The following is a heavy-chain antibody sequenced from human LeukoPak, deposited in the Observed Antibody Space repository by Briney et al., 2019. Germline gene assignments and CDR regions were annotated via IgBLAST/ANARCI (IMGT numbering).Heavy chain of an antibody. CDR3: ARTYTRKLDYYYGMDV. CDR1: GYTFTGYH. Sequence: ASVKVSCKASGYTFTGYHMHWVRKAPGQGLEWMGWINPNSGGTNYAQKFQGRVTMTRDTSISTAYMELSRLRSDDTAVYYCARTYTRKLDYYYGMDVWGQGTTVTVSS. CDR2: INPNSGGT. J-gene: IGHJ6*02. D-gene: IGHD3-16*01. V-gene: IGHV1-2*02.